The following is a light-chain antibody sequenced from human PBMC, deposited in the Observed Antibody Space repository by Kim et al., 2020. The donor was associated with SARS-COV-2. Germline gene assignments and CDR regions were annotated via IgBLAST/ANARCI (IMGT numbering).Light chain of an antibody. Sequence: DIVMTQSPATLSVSPGERATLSCRASQSVGTNLAWYQQKPGQAPRLLIYGASTRATGIPARFSGSGSGTEVTLTISSRQSEDFALYYCQQHNSWPFTFGQGTKLEIK. CDR2: GAS. J-gene: IGKJ2*01. V-gene: IGKV3-15*01. CDR1: QSVGTN. CDR3: QQHNSWPFT.